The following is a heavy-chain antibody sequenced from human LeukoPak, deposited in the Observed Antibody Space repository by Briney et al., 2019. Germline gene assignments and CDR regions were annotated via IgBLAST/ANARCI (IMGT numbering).Heavy chain of an antibody. J-gene: IGHJ4*02. CDR3: ANSLSNWDLLRY. CDR1: GFTFSSYG. V-gene: IGHV3-23*01. CDR2: ISGSGNST. Sequence: PGGSLRLSCAASGFTFSSYGMSWVRQAPGKGLEWASGISGSGNSTYYADSVKGRFTISRDHSKNTLYLQMNSLRAEDTAVYYCANSLSNWDLLRYWGQGTLVTVSS. D-gene: IGHD7-27*01.